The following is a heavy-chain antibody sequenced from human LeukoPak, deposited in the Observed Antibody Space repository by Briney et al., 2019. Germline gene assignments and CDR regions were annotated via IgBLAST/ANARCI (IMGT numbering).Heavy chain of an antibody. CDR2: ISSSSSTI. J-gene: IGHJ6*03. Sequence: GGSLRLSCAASGFTFSSYSMNWVRQAPGKGLEWVSYISSSSSTIYYADSVKGRFTISRDNAKNSLYLQMNSLRAEDTAVYYCARDTSWYGGNDYYYYYMDFWGKGTTVTVSS. V-gene: IGHV3-48*01. D-gene: IGHD4-23*01. CDR3: ARDTSWYGGNDYYYYYMDF. CDR1: GFTFSSYS.